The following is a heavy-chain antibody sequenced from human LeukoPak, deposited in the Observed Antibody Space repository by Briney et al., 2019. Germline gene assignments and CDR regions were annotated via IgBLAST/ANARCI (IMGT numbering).Heavy chain of an antibody. CDR1: GGSISSHY. D-gene: IGHD6-13*01. J-gene: IGHJ3*02. CDR2: IYYSGST. Sequence: SPSETLSLTCTVSGGSISSHYWSWVRQPPGKGLEWIGYIYYSGSTNYNPSLKNRVTISVDTSKNQFSLKLSSVTAADTAVYYCARDLATAATADRAFDIWGQGTMVTVSS. V-gene: IGHV4-59*11. CDR3: ARDLATAATADRAFDI.